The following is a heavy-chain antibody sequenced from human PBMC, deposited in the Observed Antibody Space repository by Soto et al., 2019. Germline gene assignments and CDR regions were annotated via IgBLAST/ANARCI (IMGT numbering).Heavy chain of an antibody. CDR3: ARGRPCTGGSCGTFDY. CDR1: GYTFTNYA. J-gene: IGHJ4*02. D-gene: IGHD2-15*01. CDR2: INALNANT. V-gene: IGHV1-18*01. Sequence: QVQLVQSGAEVKKSGASVRVSCKASGYTFTNYAITWVRQAPGQGLEWMGWINALNANTNHAQKLQRRLVMTTDTIPATAHMELRSLTSDDTAVYYCARGRPCTGGSCGTFDYWGQGTLVTVSS.